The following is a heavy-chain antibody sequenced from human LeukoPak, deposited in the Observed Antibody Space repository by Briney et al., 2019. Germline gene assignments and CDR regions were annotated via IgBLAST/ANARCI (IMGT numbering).Heavy chain of an antibody. D-gene: IGHD6-19*01. CDR3: ARDSPIAVAIY. J-gene: IGHJ4*02. CDR1: GYTLTGYY. Sequence: ASVKVSCKASGYTLTGYYMHWVRQAPGQGLEWMGWINPNSGGTNYAQKFQGRVTMTRDTSISTAYMELSRLRSDDTAVYYCARDSPIAVAIYWGQETLVTVSS. CDR2: INPNSGGT. V-gene: IGHV1-2*02.